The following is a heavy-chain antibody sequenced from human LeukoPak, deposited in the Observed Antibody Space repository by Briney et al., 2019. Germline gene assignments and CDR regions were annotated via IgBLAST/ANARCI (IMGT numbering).Heavy chain of an antibody. CDR3: ARENVNYYGMDV. J-gene: IGHJ6*02. CDR1: GYTFTGHY. V-gene: IGHV1-2*02. CDR2: INPNSGGT. Sequence: ASVKVSCKASGYTFTGHYMHWVRQAPGQGLEWMGWINPNSGGTNYAQKFQGRVTMTRDTSISTAYMELSRLRSDDTAVYYCARENVNYYGMDVWGQGTTVTVSS.